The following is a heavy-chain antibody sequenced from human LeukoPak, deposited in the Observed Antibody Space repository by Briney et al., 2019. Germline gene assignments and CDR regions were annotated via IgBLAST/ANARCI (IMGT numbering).Heavy chain of an antibody. J-gene: IGHJ5*02. Sequence: PGGSLRLSCAASGFTFSDYYMSWIRQAPGKGLEWVSYISSSGSTIYYADSVKGRFTISRDNAKNSLYLQMNSLRAEDRAVYYCARVFRGALNWFDPWGQGTLVTVSS. CDR2: ISSSGSTI. CDR1: GFTFSDYY. D-gene: IGHD3-10*01. CDR3: ARVFRGALNWFDP. V-gene: IGHV3-11*04.